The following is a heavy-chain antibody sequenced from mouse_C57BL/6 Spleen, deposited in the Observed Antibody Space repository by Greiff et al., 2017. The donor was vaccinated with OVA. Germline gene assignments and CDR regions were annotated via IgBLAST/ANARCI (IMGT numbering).Heavy chain of an antibody. Sequence: VQLQQSGPELVKPGASVKISCKASGYTFTDYYMNWVKQSHGKSLEWIGDINPNNGGTSYNQKFKGKATLTVDKSSSTAYMELRSLTSEDSAVYYCARRGYYYGSSYDYWGQGTTLTGSS. J-gene: IGHJ2*01. V-gene: IGHV1-26*01. CDR2: INPNNGGT. D-gene: IGHD1-1*01. CDR1: GYTFTDYY. CDR3: ARRGYYYGSSYDY.